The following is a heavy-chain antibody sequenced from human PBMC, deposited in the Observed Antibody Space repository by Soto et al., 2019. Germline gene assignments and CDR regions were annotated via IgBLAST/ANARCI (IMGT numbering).Heavy chain of an antibody. CDR3: ARGRRVMTFGGDTLGWFDP. CDR1: GYTFTSYG. D-gene: IGHD3-16*01. CDR2: ISAYNGNT. J-gene: IGHJ5*02. Sequence: QVQLVQSGAEVKKPGASVKVSCKASGYTFTSYGVTWVRQAPGQGLEWMGWISAYNGNTNYPQKFQGRVTMTTDTSTSTAYMELRSLRSDDTAAYYCARGRRVMTFGGDTLGWFDPWGQGTQVTVSS. V-gene: IGHV1-18*01.